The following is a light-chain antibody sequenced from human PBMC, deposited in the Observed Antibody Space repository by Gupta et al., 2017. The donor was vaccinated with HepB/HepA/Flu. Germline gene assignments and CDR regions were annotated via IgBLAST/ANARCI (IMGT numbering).Light chain of an antibody. V-gene: IGKV1-39*01. J-gene: IGKJ2*01. CDR2: AAS. Sequence: EIQVTQSPFFLSAFVGDRVTITCRASQSISSYLNWYQQRPGKAPKLLIYAASSLQSGVPSRFSGSGSGTDFTLTINSLQPEDIATYYCQQSYSTFMYTFGQGTKLEIK. CDR1: QSISSY. CDR3: QQSYSTFMYT.